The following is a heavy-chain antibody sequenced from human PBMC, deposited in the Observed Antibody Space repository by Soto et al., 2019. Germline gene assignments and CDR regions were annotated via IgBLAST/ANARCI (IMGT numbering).Heavy chain of an antibody. Sequence: QVQLVESGGGVVQPGTSLRLSCAASGFTFISSAMHWVRQAPGKGLDWVAVISYDGSNKYYADSVKGRFTISRDNSKNPLYLQMNSLRDEDTAVYYCARDSGSGSSQSYYHFYGMDVWGPGTTVTVSS. D-gene: IGHD3-10*01. V-gene: IGHV3-30-3*01. CDR3: ARDSGSGSSQSYYHFYGMDV. J-gene: IGHJ6*02. CDR2: ISYDGSNK. CDR1: GFTFISSA.